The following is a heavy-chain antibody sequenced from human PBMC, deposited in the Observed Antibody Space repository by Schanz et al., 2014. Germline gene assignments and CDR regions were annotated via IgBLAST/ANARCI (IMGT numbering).Heavy chain of an antibody. CDR1: GFIFSSYG. CDR3: AKARRKSNCSGGRCFHYSYYGMDV. V-gene: IGHV3-23*01. J-gene: IGHJ6*02. Sequence: EVQLLDSGGGLVQPGGSLRLSCAASGFIFSSYGLHWVRQAPGKGLEWVSTISASGGSTYYADSVKGRFTISRDNSKNILYLQMNSLRAEDTAVYYCAKARRKSNCSGGRCFHYSYYGMDVWGQGTTVTVSS. D-gene: IGHD2-15*01. CDR2: ISASGGST.